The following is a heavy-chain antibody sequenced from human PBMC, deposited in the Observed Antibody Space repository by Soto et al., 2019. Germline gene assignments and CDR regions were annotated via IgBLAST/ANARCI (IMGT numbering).Heavy chain of an antibody. CDR3: TTNYYYDSSGYLDY. J-gene: IGHJ4*02. Sequence: GGSLRLSCAASGFTFSNAWMNWVRQAPGKGLEWVGRIKSKTDGGTTDYAAPVKGRFTISRDDSKNTLYLQMNSLKTEDTAVYYCTTNYYYDSSGYLDYWGQGTLVTVSS. CDR2: IKSKTDGGTT. V-gene: IGHV3-15*07. CDR1: GFTFSNAW. D-gene: IGHD3-22*01.